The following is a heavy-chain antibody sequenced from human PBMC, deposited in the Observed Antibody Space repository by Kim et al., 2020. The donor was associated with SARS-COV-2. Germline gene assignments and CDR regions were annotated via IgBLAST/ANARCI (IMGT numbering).Heavy chain of an antibody. J-gene: IGHJ4*02. CDR1: GGSISSYY. D-gene: IGHD3-22*01. Sequence: SETLSLTCTVSGGSISSYYWSWIRQPPGKGLEWIGYIYYSGSTNYNPSLKSRVTISVDTSKNQFSLKLSSVTAADTAVYYCATWDSSGYYIDYWGQGTLVTVSS. CDR3: ATWDSSGYYIDY. CDR2: IYYSGST. V-gene: IGHV4-59*13.